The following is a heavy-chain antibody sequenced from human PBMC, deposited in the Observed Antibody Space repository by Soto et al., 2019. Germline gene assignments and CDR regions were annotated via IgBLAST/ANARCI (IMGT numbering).Heavy chain of an antibody. J-gene: IGHJ6*02. CDR3: ARLGICSSTSCYADYYYYGMDA. V-gene: IGHV4-31*03. CDR1: GGSISSGGYY. CDR2: ISYSGST. D-gene: IGHD2-2*01. Sequence: PSETLSLTCTVSGGSISSGGYYWSWIRQHPGTGLEWIGHISYSGSTYYNTSLKSRVTISVDTSRNQFSLKLSSVTAADTAVYYCARLGICSSTSCYADYYYYGMDAWGQGTTVTSP.